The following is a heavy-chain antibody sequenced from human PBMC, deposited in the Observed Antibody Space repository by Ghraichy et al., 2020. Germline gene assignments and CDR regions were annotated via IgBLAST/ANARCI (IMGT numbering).Heavy chain of an antibody. CDR1: GDSLSSNGVA. V-gene: IGHV6-1*01. J-gene: IGHJ4*02. CDR3: VRGQWSAFNF. D-gene: IGHD6-19*01. Sequence: SQTLSLTCVISGDSLSSNGVAWNWIRQSPSRGLEWLGGTYYRSKWYSEYAISVKSRITINPDTSKNQFSLHLSSLTPGDTALYYCVRGQWSAFNFWGQGTLVTVSS. CDR2: TYYRSKWYS.